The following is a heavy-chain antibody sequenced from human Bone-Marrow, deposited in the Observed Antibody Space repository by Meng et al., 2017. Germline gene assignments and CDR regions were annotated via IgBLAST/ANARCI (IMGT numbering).Heavy chain of an antibody. V-gene: IGHV1-69*01. Sequence: QGQLVAAGAEGKKTGSSVKVYCKASGGTLSSYAISWVRQAPGQGLEWMGGIIPIFGTANYAQKFHGRVTIPADESTSTAYMELSSLRSEDTAVYYCARTYGDYCFDYWGQGTLVTVSS. CDR1: GGTLSSYA. CDR3: ARTYGDYCFDY. CDR2: IIPIFGTA. J-gene: IGHJ4*02. D-gene: IGHD4-17*01.